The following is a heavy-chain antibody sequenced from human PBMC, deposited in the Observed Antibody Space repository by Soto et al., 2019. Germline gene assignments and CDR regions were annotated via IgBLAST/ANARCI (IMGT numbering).Heavy chain of an antibody. D-gene: IGHD3-16*01. Sequence: SVNVSCKRSGGLFSSFSISWVRQAPGQGLEWLGWIIPVFGTTNYAEKFQGRVTITADESTNTAYMELSSLRSGDTAVYYCARGGGPYVWFNEFWGQGTLVTVSS. CDR3: ARGGGPYVWFNEF. CDR1: GGLFSSFS. J-gene: IGHJ4*02. CDR2: IIPVFGTT. V-gene: IGHV1-69*13.